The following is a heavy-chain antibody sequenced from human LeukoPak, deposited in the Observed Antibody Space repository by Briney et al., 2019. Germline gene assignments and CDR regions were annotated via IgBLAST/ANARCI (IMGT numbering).Heavy chain of an antibody. J-gene: IGHJ4*02. V-gene: IGHV4-4*02. CDR3: ARNGGNSDYDY. CDR2: IYHNGAT. D-gene: IGHD4-23*01. CDR1: GGSTSSSSSIC. Sequence: SETLSLTCAVSGGSTSSSSSICWTWVRQPPGEGLEWIGEIYHNGATNYNPSLKSRVTMLLDKSKNQFFLKLNSVTAADTAVYYCARNGGNSDYDYWGQGTLVTVSA.